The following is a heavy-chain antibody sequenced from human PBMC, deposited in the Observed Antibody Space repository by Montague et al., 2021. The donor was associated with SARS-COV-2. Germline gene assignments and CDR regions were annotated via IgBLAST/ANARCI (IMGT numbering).Heavy chain of an antibody. V-gene: IGHV4-39*01. CDR2: IYYSGST. Sequence: SETLSLTCTVSGGSISSNSYYWGWIRQPPGKGLEWIGSIYYSGSTYYNPSLKSRVTISVDTSKNQFSLKLSSVTAADTAVYYCARHHSRDTIFGVAKMNWFDPWGQGTLVTVSS. J-gene: IGHJ5*02. CDR1: GGSISSNSYY. D-gene: IGHD3-3*01. CDR3: ARHHSRDTIFGVAKMNWFDP.